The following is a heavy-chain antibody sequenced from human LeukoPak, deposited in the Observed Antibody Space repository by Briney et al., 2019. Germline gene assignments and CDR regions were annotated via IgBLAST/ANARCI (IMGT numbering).Heavy chain of an antibody. Sequence: SETLSLTCAVYGGSFSGYYWSWIRQPPGKGLEWIGEINHSGSTNYNPSLKSRVTISVDTSKNQFSLKLSSVAAADTAVYYCARVRATGAHDCWGQGTLVTVSS. CDR3: ARVRATGAHDC. CDR2: INHSGST. J-gene: IGHJ4*02. CDR1: GGSFSGYY. D-gene: IGHD7-27*01. V-gene: IGHV4-34*01.